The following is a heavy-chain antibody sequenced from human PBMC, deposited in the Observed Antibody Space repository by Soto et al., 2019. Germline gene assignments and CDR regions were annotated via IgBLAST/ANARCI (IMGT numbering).Heavy chain of an antibody. CDR2: ISAYNGST. CDR1: GYTFTSYG. D-gene: IGHD3-9*01. Sequence: ASVKVSCKASGYTFTSYGISWVRQAPGQGLEWMGWISAYNGSTNYAQKLQGRVTMTTDTSTSTAYMELRSLRSDDTAVYYCARESSLRTYYDILTGYYKSYYYYYMDVWGKGTTVTVSS. CDR3: ARESSLRTYYDILTGYYKSYYYYYMDV. V-gene: IGHV1-18*01. J-gene: IGHJ6*03.